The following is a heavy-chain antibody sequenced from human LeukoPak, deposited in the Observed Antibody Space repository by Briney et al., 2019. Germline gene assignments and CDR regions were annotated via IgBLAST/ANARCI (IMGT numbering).Heavy chain of an antibody. J-gene: IGHJ4*02. V-gene: IGHV3-30*18. CDR2: ISYDGSNK. CDR1: GFTFSSYG. Sequence: GRSLRLSCAASGFTFSSYGMHWVRQAPGKGLEWVAVISYDGSNKYYADSVKGRFTISRDNSKNTLYLQMNSLRAEDTAVYHCAKVGGGVAGHFDYWGQGTLVTVSS. D-gene: IGHD6-19*01. CDR3: AKVGGGVAGHFDY.